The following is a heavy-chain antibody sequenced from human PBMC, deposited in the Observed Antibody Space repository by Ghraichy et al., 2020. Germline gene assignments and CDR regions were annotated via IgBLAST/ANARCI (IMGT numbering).Heavy chain of an antibody. D-gene: IGHD3-16*01. Sequence: GGSLRLSCAASGFTFSTYWMSWVRQAPGKGLEWVANIKQDGNEKYYVDSVKGRFTISRDNAKNSLYLQMNSLRAEDTAVYYCARGITFGGVTYYFDSWGQGTLVTVSS. J-gene: IGHJ4*02. CDR1: GFTFSTYW. V-gene: IGHV3-7*04. CDR3: ARGITFGGVTYYFDS. CDR2: IKQDGNEK.